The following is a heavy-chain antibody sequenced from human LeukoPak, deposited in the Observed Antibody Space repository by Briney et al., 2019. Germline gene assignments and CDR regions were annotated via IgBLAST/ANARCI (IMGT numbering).Heavy chain of an antibody. Sequence: SQTLSLTCTVSGGSISSGSYYWSWIRQPAGKGLEWIGRIYTSGSTNYNPSLKSRVTIPVDTSKNQFSLKLSSVTAADTAVYYCARTVVVPAAIYYYYYGMDVWGQGTTVTVSS. J-gene: IGHJ6*02. V-gene: IGHV4-61*02. CDR2: IYTSGST. D-gene: IGHD2-2*01. CDR1: GGSISSGSYY. CDR3: ARTVVVPAAIYYYYYGMDV.